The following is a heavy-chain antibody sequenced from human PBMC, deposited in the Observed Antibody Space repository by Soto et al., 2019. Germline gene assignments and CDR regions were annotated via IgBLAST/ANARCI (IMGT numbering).Heavy chain of an antibody. Sequence: PSETLSLTCAVSGGSISSGGYSWSWIRQPPGKGLEWIGYIYHSGSTYYNPSLKSRVTISVDRSKNQFSLKLSSVTAADTAVYYCARARYSNSWYYYYYGMDVWGQGTTVTVSS. J-gene: IGHJ6*02. CDR3: ARARYSNSWYYYYYGMDV. V-gene: IGHV4-30-2*01. D-gene: IGHD6-13*01. CDR2: IYHSGST. CDR1: GGSISSGGYS.